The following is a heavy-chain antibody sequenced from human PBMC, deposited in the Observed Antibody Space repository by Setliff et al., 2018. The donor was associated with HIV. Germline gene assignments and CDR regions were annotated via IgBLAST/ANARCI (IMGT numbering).Heavy chain of an antibody. D-gene: IGHD3-16*01. CDR3: VRGEYYDVSAIYHDDR. Sequence: SETLSLTCTVSDASITDYHWTWIRQASGKGLEWIGYIYYGEYTRYNPSLKSRVTISIDKSKNQFSLKLTSVTASDTAVYYCVRGEYYDVSAIYHDDRWGQGTLVTVSS. CDR2: IYYGEYT. V-gene: IGHV4-59*08. J-gene: IGHJ4*02. CDR1: DASITDYH.